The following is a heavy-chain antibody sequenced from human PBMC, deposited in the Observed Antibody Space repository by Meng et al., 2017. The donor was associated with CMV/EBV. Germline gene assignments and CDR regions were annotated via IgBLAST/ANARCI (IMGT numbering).Heavy chain of an antibody. D-gene: IGHD3-22*01. V-gene: IGHV1-2*02. CDR3: ARASSGYGSAFDV. CDR2: INPNSGGT. J-gene: IGHJ3*01. CDR1: GYTFTGYY. Sequence: ASVPVSCKASGYTFTGYYLHWVRQAPGQGLEWMGWINPNSGGTNYAQKFQGRVTMNRDTSISTAYMELSRLRSDDTDVYYGARASSGYGSAFDVWGQGTMVTVSS.